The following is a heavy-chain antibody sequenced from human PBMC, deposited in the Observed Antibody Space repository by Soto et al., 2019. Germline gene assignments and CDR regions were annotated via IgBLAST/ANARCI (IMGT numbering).Heavy chain of an antibody. V-gene: IGHV3-30*18. D-gene: IGHD4-4*01. CDR1: GFTFSSYG. CDR2: ISYDGSNK. J-gene: IGHJ4*02. Sequence: RLSCAASGFTFSSYGMHWVRQAPGKGLEWVAVISYDGSNKYYADSVKGRFTISRDNSKDTLYLQMNSLRAEDTAVYYCAKEGPHDYSNYDPTYYFDYWGQGTLVTSPQ. CDR3: AKEGPHDYSNYDPTYYFDY.